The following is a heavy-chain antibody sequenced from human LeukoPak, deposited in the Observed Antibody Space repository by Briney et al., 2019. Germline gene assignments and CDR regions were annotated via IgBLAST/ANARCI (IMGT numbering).Heavy chain of an antibody. D-gene: IGHD3-22*01. J-gene: IGHJ5*02. Sequence: ASVEVSCKASGYTFTSYDINWVRQATGQGLEWMGWMNPNSGNTGYAQKFQGRVTMTRNTSISTAYMELSSLRSEDTAVYYCARDGPDYYDSSGYYNWFDPWGQGTLVTVSS. CDR2: MNPNSGNT. V-gene: IGHV1-8*01. CDR1: GYTFTSYD. CDR3: ARDGPDYYDSSGYYNWFDP.